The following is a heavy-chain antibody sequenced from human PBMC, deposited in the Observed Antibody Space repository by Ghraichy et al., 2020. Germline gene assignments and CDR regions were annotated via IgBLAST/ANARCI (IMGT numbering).Heavy chain of an antibody. Sequence: QTLSLTCSVSGASITRSNYYWGWIRQSPGKALEWIGSLYGSANTYYNPSLKGRVTISVDTSKSQFSLRVTPVTAADTAVYYCARGPVGGLGDLDHFDFWGQGTLVSVS. CDR2: LYGSANT. CDR3: ARGPVGGLGDLDHFDF. CDR1: GASITRSNYY. J-gene: IGHJ4*02. V-gene: IGHV4-39*07. D-gene: IGHD1-1*01.